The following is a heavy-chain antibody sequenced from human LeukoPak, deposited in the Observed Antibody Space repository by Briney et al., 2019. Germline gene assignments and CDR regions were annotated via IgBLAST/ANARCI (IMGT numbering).Heavy chain of an antibody. Sequence: ASVKVSCKVSGYTLTELSMHWVRQAPGKGLEWMGGLDPEDGETIYAQKFQGRVTMTEDTSTDTAYMELSSLRSEDTAVYYCATVVPMVYAIYFDYWGQGTLVTVSS. D-gene: IGHD2-8*01. CDR1: GYTLTELS. CDR2: LDPEDGET. CDR3: ATVVPMVYAIYFDY. J-gene: IGHJ4*02. V-gene: IGHV1-24*01.